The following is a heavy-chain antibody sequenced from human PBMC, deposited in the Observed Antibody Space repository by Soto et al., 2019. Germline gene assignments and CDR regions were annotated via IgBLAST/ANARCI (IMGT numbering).Heavy chain of an antibody. CDR2: ISSSSSYT. Sequence: PGGSLRLSCAASGFTFSDYYMSWIRQAPGKGLEWVSYISSSSSYTNYADSVKGRFTISRDNAKNSLYLQMNSLRAEDTAVYYCATVPKYGSGSYYRQYYYGMDVWGQGTTVTVSS. V-gene: IGHV3-11*03. J-gene: IGHJ6*02. D-gene: IGHD3-10*01. CDR3: ATVPKYGSGSYYRQYYYGMDV. CDR1: GFTFSDYY.